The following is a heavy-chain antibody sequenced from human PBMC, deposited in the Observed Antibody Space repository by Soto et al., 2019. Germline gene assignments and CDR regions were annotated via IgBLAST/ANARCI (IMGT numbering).Heavy chain of an antibody. CDR1: GGSISSYY. D-gene: IGHD3-22*01. J-gene: IGHJ4*02. Sequence: PSETLSLTCTVSGGSISSYYWSWIRQPPGKGLEWIGYMYYGGRTNYNPSLKSRVTISVDASRNQFSLKLTSMTAADTAVYYCARLGGYVSVGYYYLWDSWGQGTLVTVSS. CDR3: ARLGGYVSVGYYYLWDS. CDR2: MYYGGRT. V-gene: IGHV4-59*08.